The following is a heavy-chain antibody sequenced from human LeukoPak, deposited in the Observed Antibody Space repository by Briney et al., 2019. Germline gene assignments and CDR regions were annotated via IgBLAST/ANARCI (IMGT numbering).Heavy chain of an antibody. CDR1: GGSFSGYY. CDR2: INHSGST. CDR3: ARQYCSGGSCYSRWFDY. D-gene: IGHD2-15*01. Sequence: SETLSLTCAVYGGSFSGYYWSWIRQPPGKGLEWIGEINHSGSTNYNPSLKSRVTISVDTSKNQFSLKLSSVTAADTAVYYCARQYCSGGSCYSRWFDYWGQGTLVTVSS. V-gene: IGHV4-34*01. J-gene: IGHJ4*02.